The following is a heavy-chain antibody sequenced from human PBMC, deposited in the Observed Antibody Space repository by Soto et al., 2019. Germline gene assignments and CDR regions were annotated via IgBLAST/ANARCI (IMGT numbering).Heavy chain of an antibody. Sequence: SGPTLVNPTQTLTLTCTFSGFSLSTSGMCVSWIRQPPGKALEWLALIDWDDDKYYSTSLKTRLTISKDTSKNQVVLTMTNMDPVDTATYYCARAKGNYYDSSGYYTDALDIWGQGTMVTVSS. V-gene: IGHV2-70*01. CDR2: IDWDDDK. CDR3: ARAKGNYYDSSGYYTDALDI. J-gene: IGHJ3*02. CDR1: GFSLSTSGMC. D-gene: IGHD3-22*01.